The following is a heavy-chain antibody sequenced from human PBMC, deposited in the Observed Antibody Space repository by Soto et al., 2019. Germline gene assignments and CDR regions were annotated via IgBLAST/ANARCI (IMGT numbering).Heavy chain of an antibody. CDR1: GGTFSSYA. V-gene: IGHV1-69*13. CDR2: IIPIFGTA. D-gene: IGHD2-21*02. Sequence: SVKVSCKASGGTFSSYAISWVRQAPGQGLEWMGGIIPIFGTANYAQKFQGRVTITADESTSTAYMDLSSLTSEDSAVYWCARELYSCGGDCPYYMDYWGQGTLVTVSS. J-gene: IGHJ4*02. CDR3: ARELYSCGGDCPYYMDY.